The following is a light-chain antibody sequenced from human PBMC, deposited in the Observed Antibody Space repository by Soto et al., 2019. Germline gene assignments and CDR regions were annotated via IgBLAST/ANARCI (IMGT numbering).Light chain of an antibody. Sequence: QSALTQPPSASGSPGQSVTISCTGTSSDVGGYNYVSWYQQHPGKAPKLLIYEVTKRPSGVPARFSASKSGDTASLTVSGLQAEDEADYYCSSYAGTKGVFGTGTKVTVL. CDR2: EVT. CDR3: SSYAGTKGV. V-gene: IGLV2-8*01. CDR1: SSDVGGYNY. J-gene: IGLJ1*01.